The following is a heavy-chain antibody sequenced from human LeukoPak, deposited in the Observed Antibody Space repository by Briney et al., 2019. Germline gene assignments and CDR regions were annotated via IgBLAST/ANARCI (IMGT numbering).Heavy chain of an antibody. J-gene: IGHJ4*02. Sequence: SETLSLTCTVSGGSISSYYWSWIRQPPGKGLEWIGYIYYSGSTNYNPPLKSRVTISVDTSKNQFSLKLSSVTAADTAVYYCGRHAKGGGWYYYFDYWGQGTLVTVSS. D-gene: IGHD6-19*01. CDR1: GGSISSYY. V-gene: IGHV4-59*08. CDR3: GRHAKGGGWYYYFDY. CDR2: IYYSGST.